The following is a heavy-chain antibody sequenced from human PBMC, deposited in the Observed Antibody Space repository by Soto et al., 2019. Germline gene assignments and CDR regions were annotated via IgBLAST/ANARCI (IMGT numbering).Heavy chain of an antibody. CDR3: FRGGVTSRTFDY. V-gene: IGHV5-51*01. D-gene: IGHD3-16*01. Sequence: GESLKISCKASGYIIKNYWIGWVRQMPGQGLEWMGIIFPDDSDTRYSPSFQGHVTISVDKSISTAYVQWSSLKASDSAIYYCFRGGVTSRTFDYWGQGTLVTAS. J-gene: IGHJ4*02. CDR1: GYIIKNYW. CDR2: IFPDDSDT.